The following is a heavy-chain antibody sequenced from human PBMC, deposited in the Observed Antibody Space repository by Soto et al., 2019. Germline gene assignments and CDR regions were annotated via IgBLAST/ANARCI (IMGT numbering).Heavy chain of an antibody. CDR1: GGTFSIDR. CDR2: IIPMLGVR. D-gene: IGHD2-21*01. J-gene: IGHJ3*02. CDR3: TIGSWSGEVFDI. Sequence: QVQLVQSGAEVKKPGSSVKVSYMDSGGTFSIDRMFWVRQAPGQGLEWMGRIIPMLGVRNYAQRFQDRVTITADKSTATVHMELSSLRSEDTALYYCTIGSWSGEVFDIWGQGTMVTVS. V-gene: IGHV1-69*02.